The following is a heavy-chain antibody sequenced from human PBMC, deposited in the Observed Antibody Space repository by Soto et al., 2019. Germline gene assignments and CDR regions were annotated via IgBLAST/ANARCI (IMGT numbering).Heavy chain of an antibody. CDR2: IYHTGKT. V-gene: IGHV4-4*02. CDR1: GGSISGTSW. Sequence: QVLLQESGPRLVRPSGTLSLNCAVSGGSISGTSWWTWVRQSPGRGLEWIGEIYHTGKTNYHLSLASRVTMSVDKSNNHFSLRVDSVTAADTALYFCAKDLGSSVVAWGPGILVTVSS. CDR3: AKDLGSSVVA. J-gene: IGHJ5*02. D-gene: IGHD6-19*01.